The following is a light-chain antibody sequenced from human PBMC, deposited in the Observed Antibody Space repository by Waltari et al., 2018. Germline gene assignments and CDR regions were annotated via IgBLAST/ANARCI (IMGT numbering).Light chain of an antibody. CDR2: VNN. CDR1: SSNIGHNY. Sequence: QSVLTQPPSVSAAPGQQVTISCSGTSSNIGHNYVSWYQQFPGTAPKLLIYVNNKRPSGIPDRFSGSKSGTSATLVITGLQTGDEADYYCGAWDTSLSKVFGGGTKLTVL. V-gene: IGLV1-51*01. J-gene: IGLJ2*01. CDR3: GAWDTSLSKV.